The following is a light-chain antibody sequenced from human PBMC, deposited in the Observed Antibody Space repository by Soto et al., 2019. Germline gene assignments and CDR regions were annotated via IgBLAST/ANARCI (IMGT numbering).Light chain of an antibody. V-gene: IGLV2-11*01. J-gene: IGLJ2*01. CDR2: DVN. Sequence: QSALTQPRSVSGSPGQSVTISCTGTSGDVGGYNYVSWYQQHPGKAPKLMIHDVNKRPSGVPDRFSGSKSGNTASLTISGLQAEDEAEYYCCSHAGTYTLVFGGGTKLTVL. CDR3: CSHAGTYTLV. CDR1: SGDVGGYNY.